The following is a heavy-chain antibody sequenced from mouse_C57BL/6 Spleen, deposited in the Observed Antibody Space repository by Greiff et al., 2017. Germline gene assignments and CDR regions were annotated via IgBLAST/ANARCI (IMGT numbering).Heavy chain of an antibody. Sequence: VQLQQPGAELVRPGSSVKLSCKASGYTFTSYWMHWVKQRPIQGLEWIGNIDPSDSETHYNQKFKDKATLTVDKSSSTAYMQLSSLTSEDSAVYYCARQGDSNGGLADWGQGTLVTVSA. J-gene: IGHJ3*01. D-gene: IGHD2-5*01. CDR2: IDPSDSET. CDR3: ARQGDSNGGLAD. V-gene: IGHV1-52*01. CDR1: GYTFTSYW.